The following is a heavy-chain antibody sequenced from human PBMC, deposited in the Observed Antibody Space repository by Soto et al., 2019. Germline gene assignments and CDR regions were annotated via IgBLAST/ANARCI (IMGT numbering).Heavy chain of an antibody. CDR1: GYPVTAYY. D-gene: IGHD3-3*01. J-gene: IGHJ3*02. CDR3: ARGGGVGVAGSAAFDM. V-gene: IGHV1-2*02. Sequence: QLHLVQSGAVVKKPGASVTVSCSASGYPVTAYYMHWVRQAPGRGLGWMGGINPATGAAKYTQTFRGGVTMTWYTSTSTVFMELSGLTSGDTGVFYCARGGGVGVAGSAAFDMWGQGTLVTVSS. CDR2: INPATGAA.